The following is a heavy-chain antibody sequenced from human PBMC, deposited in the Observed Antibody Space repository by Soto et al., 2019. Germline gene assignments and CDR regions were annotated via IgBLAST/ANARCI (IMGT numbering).Heavy chain of an antibody. V-gene: IGHV3-23*01. Sequence: EVQLLESGGGLVQPGGSLRLSCAASGFTFVNYAMNWVRQAPGKGLEWVATLSGSGTSTYYADSVKGRFTISRDNSRNTLYLQMNSLRAEDTAVYYCAKGPSNGGWCNPFDYWGQGNLVTVSS. CDR1: GFTFVNYA. J-gene: IGHJ4*02. CDR3: AKGPSNGGWCNPFDY. CDR2: LSGSGTST. D-gene: IGHD6-19*01.